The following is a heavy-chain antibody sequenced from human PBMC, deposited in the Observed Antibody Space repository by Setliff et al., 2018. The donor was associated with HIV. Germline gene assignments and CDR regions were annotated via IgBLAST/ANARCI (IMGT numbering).Heavy chain of an antibody. Sequence: ASVKVSCKASGYTFTSYYIHWVRQAPGQGLEWMGVIHPSGGSTSYAQKFQGRVTMTRDTSTSTVYVELSSLRSEDTAVYYCARETRPGLTRSGFDYWGQGTLVTVSS. V-gene: IGHV1-46*01. CDR1: GYTFTSYY. CDR3: ARETRPGLTRSGFDY. D-gene: IGHD1-1*01. CDR2: IHPSGGST. J-gene: IGHJ4*02.